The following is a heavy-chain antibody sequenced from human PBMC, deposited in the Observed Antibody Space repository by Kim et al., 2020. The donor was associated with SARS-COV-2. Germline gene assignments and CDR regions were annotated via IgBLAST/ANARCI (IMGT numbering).Heavy chain of an antibody. CDR3: ARGASGGTHFDY. CDR2: IYYSGST. Sequence: SETLSLTCTVSGGSISSGGYYWSWIRQHPGKVLEWIGYIYYSGSTYYNPSLKSRVTISVDTSKNQFSLKLSSVTAADTAVYYCARGASGGTHFDYWGQGTLVTVSS. D-gene: IGHD3-10*01. J-gene: IGHJ4*02. V-gene: IGHV4-31*03. CDR1: GGSISSGGYY.